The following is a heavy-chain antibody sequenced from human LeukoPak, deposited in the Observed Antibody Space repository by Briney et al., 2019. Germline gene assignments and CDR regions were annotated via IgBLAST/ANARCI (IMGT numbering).Heavy chain of an antibody. CDR3: ARGRGSSP. V-gene: IGHV3-30*04. J-gene: IGHJ3*01. CDR1: GFTFSSYA. D-gene: IGHD1-26*01. Sequence: GRSLRLSCAASGFTFSSYAMHWVRQAPGKGLEWVAVISYDGSNKYYADSVKGRFTISRDNSKNTLYLQMNSLRAEDTAVYYCARGRGSSPWGQGTMVTVSS. CDR2: ISYDGSNK.